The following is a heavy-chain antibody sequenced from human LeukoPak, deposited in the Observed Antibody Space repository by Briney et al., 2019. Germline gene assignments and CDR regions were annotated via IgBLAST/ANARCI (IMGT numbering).Heavy chain of an antibody. V-gene: IGHV3-23*01. D-gene: IGHD3-9*01. Sequence: GSLRLSCAASGFIFSSYAMSWVRQAPGRGLEWVSTVSGSGVSTFYADSVKGRFTINRDNSKNTLYLQMNSLRAEDTALYYCAKGGSYSMTGYAPFDSWGQGARVTVSS. CDR2: VSGSGVST. CDR3: AKGGSYSMTGYAPFDS. J-gene: IGHJ4*02. CDR1: GFIFSSYA.